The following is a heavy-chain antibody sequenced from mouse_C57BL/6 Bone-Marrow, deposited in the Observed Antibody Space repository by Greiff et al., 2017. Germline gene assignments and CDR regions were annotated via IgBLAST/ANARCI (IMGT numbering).Heavy chain of an antibody. D-gene: IGHD2-3*01. J-gene: IGHJ3*01. CDR2: IHPNSGST. CDR3: ARSGWLLKAWFAY. Sequence: QVQLQQPGAELVKPGASVKLSCKASGYTFTSYWMHWVKQRPGQGLEWIGMIHPNSGSTNYNEKFKSKATLTVDNSSSTAYMQLSSLTSEDSAVYYCARSGWLLKAWFAYWGQGTLVTVSA. CDR1: GYTFTSYW. V-gene: IGHV1-64*01.